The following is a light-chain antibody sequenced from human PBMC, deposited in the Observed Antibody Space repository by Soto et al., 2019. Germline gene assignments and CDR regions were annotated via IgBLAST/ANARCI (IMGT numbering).Light chain of an antibody. V-gene: IGKV3-20*01. CDR1: QSISSSY. Sequence: DIVLTQSPGTQSLSPGERATLACRASQSISSSYLAWYQQKPGQAPRLLIYGASSRATGIPDRFSGSGSGTDFTLTISRLEPEDFAVYYCQFFGSSRYTFGQGTKLEIK. CDR3: QFFGSSRYT. CDR2: GAS. J-gene: IGKJ2*01.